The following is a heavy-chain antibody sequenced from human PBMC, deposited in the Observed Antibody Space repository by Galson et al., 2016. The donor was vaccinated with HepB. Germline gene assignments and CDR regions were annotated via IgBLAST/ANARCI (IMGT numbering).Heavy chain of an antibody. J-gene: IGHJ6*03. V-gene: IGHV4-61*02. CDR3: ARAARIATRLGYYHMDV. CDR1: GASISYGNYY. CDR2: IYPSGST. D-gene: IGHD6-6*01. Sequence: TLSLTCTVSGASISYGNYYWSWIRQPAGKGLEWVGRIYPSGSTNYNPSVKSRVTISADSSKNQFSLKLSSVNAADTAVYYCARAARIATRLGYYHMDVWGKGTTVTVSS.